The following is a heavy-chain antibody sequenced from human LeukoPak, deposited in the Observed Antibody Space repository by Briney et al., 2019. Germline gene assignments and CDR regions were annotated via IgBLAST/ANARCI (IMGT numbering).Heavy chain of an antibody. CDR1: GFTFSSYS. CDR2: ISSSSSTI. CDR3: ARVAGITIYYYYMDV. V-gene: IGHV3-48*01. J-gene: IGHJ6*03. D-gene: IGHD3-9*01. Sequence: GSLRLSCAASGFTFSSYSMNWVRQAPGKVLEWVSYISSSSSTIYYADSVKGRFTISRDNAKNSLYLQMNSLRAEDTAVYYCARVAGITIYYYYMDVWGKGTTVTVSS.